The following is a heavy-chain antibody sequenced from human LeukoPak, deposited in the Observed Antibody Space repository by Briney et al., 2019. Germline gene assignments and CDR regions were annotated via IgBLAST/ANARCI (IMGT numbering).Heavy chain of an antibody. CDR1: GYTFSSCW. CDR2: IKQDGSEK. CDR3: ARGIDDFWSGLIDN. J-gene: IGHJ4*02. D-gene: IGHD3-3*01. Sequence: GGSLRLSCAASGYTFSSCWMSWVRQAPGKGLEWVASIKQDGSEKYYVDSVKGRFTISRDNAKNSLYLQMNSLRAEDTAVYYCARGIDDFWSGLIDNWGQGILVTVSS. V-gene: IGHV3-7*01.